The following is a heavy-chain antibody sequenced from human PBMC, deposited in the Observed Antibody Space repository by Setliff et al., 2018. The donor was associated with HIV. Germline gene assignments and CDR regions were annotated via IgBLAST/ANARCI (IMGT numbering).Heavy chain of an antibody. V-gene: IGHV4-38-2*02. CDR3: AREYCSSTSCYPYDY. CDR2: IYHSGSN. CDR1: GYSISSGYY. Sequence: SETLSLTCAVSGYSISSGYYWCWIRQPPGKGLEWIGSIYHSGSNYYNPSLKSRVTISVDTSKNQFSLKLSSVTDADTAVYYCAREYCSSTSCYPYDYWGQGTLVTVSS. J-gene: IGHJ4*02. D-gene: IGHD2-2*01.